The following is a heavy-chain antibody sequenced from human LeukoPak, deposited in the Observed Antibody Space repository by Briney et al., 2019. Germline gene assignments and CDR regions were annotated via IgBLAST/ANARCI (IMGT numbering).Heavy chain of an antibody. CDR2: ISGSGGTT. CDR3: ARKMGGGSLPPQY. Sequence: GGSLRLSCAASGFTFSSYSMTWVRQAPGMRLEWVSIISGSGGTTYYADSVKGRFTISRDSSKDTLYLQMDSLRGDDTATYYCARKMGGGSLPPQYWGQGTLVTVSS. J-gene: IGHJ4*02. V-gene: IGHV3-23*01. D-gene: IGHD1-26*01. CDR1: GFTFSSYS.